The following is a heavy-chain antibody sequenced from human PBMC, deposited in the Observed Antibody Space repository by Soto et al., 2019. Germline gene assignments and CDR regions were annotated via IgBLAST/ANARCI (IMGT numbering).Heavy chain of an antibody. CDR3: ARGCSGGTNCFYFDF. Sequence: QVQLVESGGGVVQLGRSLRLSCAASGFTFGNFGIHWVRQAPGKGLEWVADISSDGSRKFYADSVKGRFTISRDNSKNTLYLPMSSLRTEDTAVYFCARGCSGGTNCFYFDFWGQGSLVTVSS. CDR2: ISSDGSRK. D-gene: IGHD6-13*01. J-gene: IGHJ4*02. CDR1: GFTFGNFG. V-gene: IGHV3-30*03.